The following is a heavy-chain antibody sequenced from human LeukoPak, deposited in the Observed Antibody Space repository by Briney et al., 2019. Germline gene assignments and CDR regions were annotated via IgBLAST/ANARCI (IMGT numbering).Heavy chain of an antibody. CDR2: IRHVGSNK. V-gene: IGHV3-30*04. CDR1: GFTLSSYA. Sequence: GRSLRFSCAASGFTLSSYAMHWVRQAPGKGREWGAFIRHVGSNKYYADSVKGRFTSSRDNSKNTLYLQMNSLRAEDTAVYYCAKDTKDLIVVPAALLYDAFDIWGQGTMVTVSS. J-gene: IGHJ3*02. CDR3: AKDTKDLIVVPAALLYDAFDI. D-gene: IGHD2-2*01.